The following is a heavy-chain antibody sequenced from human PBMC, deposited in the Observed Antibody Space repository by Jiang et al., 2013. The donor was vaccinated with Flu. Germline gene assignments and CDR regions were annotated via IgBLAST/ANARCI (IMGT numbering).Heavy chain of an antibody. Sequence: GPGLVKPSETLSLTCTVSGYSISSGYYWGWIRQPPGKGLEWIGNIFHSGSTYYNPSLKSRVTISVDTSKNQFSLKLSSVTAADTAVYFCARLGGNYYYGMDVWGQGTTVTVSS. D-gene: IGHD1-26*01. J-gene: IGHJ6*02. V-gene: IGHV4-38-2*02. CDR3: ARLGGNYYYGMDV. CDR2: IFHSGST. CDR1: GYSISSGYY.